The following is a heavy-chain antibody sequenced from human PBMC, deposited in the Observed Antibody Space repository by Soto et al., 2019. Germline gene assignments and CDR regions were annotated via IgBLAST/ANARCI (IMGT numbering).Heavy chain of an antibody. V-gene: IGHV3-23*01. CDR3: AKDLVSVDSYYFDY. D-gene: IGHD2-2*01. J-gene: IGHJ4*02. Sequence: PGGSLRLSCAASGFTFSSYAMTWVRQAPGKGLEWVSAISGSGGSTYYADFVNGRFTISRDNSKNTLYLQMNSLRAEDTAVYYCAKDLVSVDSYYFDYWGQGTLVTVSS. CDR1: GFTFSSYA. CDR2: ISGSGGST.